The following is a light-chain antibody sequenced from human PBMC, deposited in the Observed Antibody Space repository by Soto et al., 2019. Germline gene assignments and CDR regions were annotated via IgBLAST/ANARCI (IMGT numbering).Light chain of an antibody. CDR2: GTS. V-gene: IGKV3-20*01. CDR1: QSISTST. Sequence: EIVLSQSPGTLSLSPGERATLACRASQSISTSTLAWYQQKPGQAPRLLIYGTSNRATGIPDRFSGSGSGTDFTLTISRPEPEDFAVYYCQQYGSSPLTFGGGTRMEIK. CDR3: QQYGSSPLT. J-gene: IGKJ4*01.